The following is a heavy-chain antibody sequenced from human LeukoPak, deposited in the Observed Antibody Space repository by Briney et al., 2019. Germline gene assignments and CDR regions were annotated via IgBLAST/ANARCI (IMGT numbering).Heavy chain of an antibody. V-gene: IGHV1-2*02. D-gene: IGHD6-19*01. Sequence: ASVTVSCTASGYTFTDYYMHWVRQAPGQGLEWMGWINPNSGGAHYAQKFQGRVSMTRDTSISTIYMELSRLTSGDTAVYYCARQASGGWYYDYWGQGTLVTVSS. CDR2: INPNSGGA. CDR1: GYTFTDYY. J-gene: IGHJ4*02. CDR3: ARQASGGWYYDY.